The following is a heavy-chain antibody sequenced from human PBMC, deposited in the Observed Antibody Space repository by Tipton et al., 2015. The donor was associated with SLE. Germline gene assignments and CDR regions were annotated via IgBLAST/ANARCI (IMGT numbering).Heavy chain of an antibody. CDR3: AGDSSGSYYDRGGYYQLANRHFDL. Sequence: SLRLSCAASGFTFGDYAMHWVRQAPGKGLEWVAIIWFDGSNKYYPDSVKGRFTISRDNAKNTLYLQMSSLRPDDTAVYYCAGDSSGSYYDRGGYYQLANRHFDLWGRGILVSVSS. D-gene: IGHD3-22*01. CDR2: IWFDGSNK. J-gene: IGHJ4*02. CDR1: GFTFGDYA. V-gene: IGHV3-33*08.